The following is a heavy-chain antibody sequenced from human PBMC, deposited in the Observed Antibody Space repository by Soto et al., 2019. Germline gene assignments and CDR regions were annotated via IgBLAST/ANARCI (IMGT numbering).Heavy chain of an antibody. CDR1: GGDISRGDYY. J-gene: IGHJ5*02. V-gene: IGHV4-39*02. CDR3: TGNPALREAGDGVHP. CDR2: IYYVGST. Sequence: SATLPLTCRVSGGDISRGDYYWAWIRQPQRKGLEWIASIYYVGSTFYNSSLESRVTISVDMSKNLFSLKLTSVTATDTAVEGVTGNPALREAGDGVHPWGKGPLV. D-gene: IGHD3-16*01.